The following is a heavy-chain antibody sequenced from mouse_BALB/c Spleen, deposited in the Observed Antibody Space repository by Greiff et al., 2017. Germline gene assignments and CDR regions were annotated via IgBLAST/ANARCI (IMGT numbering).Heavy chain of an antibody. V-gene: IGHV5-12-1*01. CDR1: GFAFSSYD. D-gene: IGHD1-2*01. CDR2: ISSGGGST. J-gene: IGHJ4*01. Sequence: EVKVVESGGGLVKPGGSLKLSCAASGFAFSSYDMSWVRQTPEKRLEWVAYISSGGGSTYYPDTVKGRFTISRDNAKNTLYLQMSSLKSEDTAMYYCARRIHYYGGAMDYWGQGTSVTVSS. CDR3: ARRIHYYGGAMDY.